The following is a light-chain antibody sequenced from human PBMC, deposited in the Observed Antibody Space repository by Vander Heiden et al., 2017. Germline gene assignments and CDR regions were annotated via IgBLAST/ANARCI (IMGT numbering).Light chain of an antibody. V-gene: IGKV3-20*01. CDR2: GAS. J-gene: IGKJ4*01. CDR3: QLYGSSPLLT. CDR1: QSVSSSY. Sequence: EIVLTQSPGTLSLSPGARATLSCRASQSVSSSYLAWYQQKPGQAPRLLIYGASSRATGIPDRFSGSGSGTDVTLTISRLEPEDFAVYYCQLYGSSPLLTFGGGTKVEIK.